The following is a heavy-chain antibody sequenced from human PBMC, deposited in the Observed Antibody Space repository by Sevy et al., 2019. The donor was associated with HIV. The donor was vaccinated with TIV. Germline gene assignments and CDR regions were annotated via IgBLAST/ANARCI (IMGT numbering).Heavy chain of an antibody. CDR1: GFTFSIYT. CDR2: ISSSSSYI. CDR3: ARSLGNYYGSGTYQEDWFDP. Sequence: GGSLRLSCAASGFTFSIYTMNWVRQAPGKGLEWFSSISSSSSYIYYTDSVKGRFSMSRDNAKNALFLQMNSLRAEDTAVYYCARSLGNYYGSGTYQEDWFDPWGQGTLVTVSS. V-gene: IGHV3-21*01. D-gene: IGHD3-10*01. J-gene: IGHJ5*02.